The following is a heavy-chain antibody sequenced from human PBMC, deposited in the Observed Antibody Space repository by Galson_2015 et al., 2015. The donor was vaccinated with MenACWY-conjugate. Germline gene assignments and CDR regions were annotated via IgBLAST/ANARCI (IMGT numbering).Heavy chain of an antibody. CDR2: TYYRSKWYN. Sequence: CAISGDSVSSNSVAWNWIRQSPSRGLEWLGRTYYRSKWYNDYAVSVKSRITVNPDTSKNQFSLHLNSVTPEDTAVYYCARRSSSFMDVWGQGTTVTVSS. V-gene: IGHV6-1*01. CDR3: ARRSSSFMDV. J-gene: IGHJ6*02. D-gene: IGHD6-6*01. CDR1: GDSVSSNSVA.